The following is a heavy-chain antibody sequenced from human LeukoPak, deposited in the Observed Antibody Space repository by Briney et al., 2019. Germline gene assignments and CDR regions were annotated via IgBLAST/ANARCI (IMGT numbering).Heavy chain of an antibody. V-gene: IGHV3-33*08. CDR1: GFTFSSYA. Sequence: PGGSLRLSCAASGFTFSSYAMSWVRQAPGKGLEWVAFIQYDRSNKYYADSVKGRFTISRDNAKNSLYLQMNSLRAEDTAVYYCARIGEGDDDYYGSGSRWPSVNQFDYWGQGTLVTVSS. CDR2: IQYDRSNK. CDR3: ARIGEGDDDYYGSGSRWPSVNQFDY. J-gene: IGHJ4*02. D-gene: IGHD3-10*01.